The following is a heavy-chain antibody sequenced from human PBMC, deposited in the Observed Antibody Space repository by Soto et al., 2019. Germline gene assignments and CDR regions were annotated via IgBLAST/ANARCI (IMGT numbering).Heavy chain of an antibody. CDR2: TYYRSKWYN. CDR1: GDSVSSNSAA. D-gene: IGHD4-17*01. Sequence: QSPTLSLTCAISGDSVSSNSAAWNWIRQSPSRGLEWLGRTYYRSKWYNDYAVSVKSRITINPDTSKNQFSLQLNSVTPEDTAVYYCAGEYGDMVYFDYWGQGTLVTVSS. CDR3: AGEYGDMVYFDY. V-gene: IGHV6-1*01. J-gene: IGHJ4*02.